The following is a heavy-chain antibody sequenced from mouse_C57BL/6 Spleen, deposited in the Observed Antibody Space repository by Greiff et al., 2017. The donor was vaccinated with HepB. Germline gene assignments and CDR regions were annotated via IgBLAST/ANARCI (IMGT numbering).Heavy chain of an antibody. J-gene: IGHJ2*01. CDR2: INYDGSST. V-gene: IGHV5-16*01. D-gene: IGHD1-1*01. CDR3: ARGYYGSYFDY. Sequence: EVNVVESEGGLVQPGSSMKLSCTASGFTFSDYYMAWVRQGPEQGLEWVANINYDGSSTYYLESLKSPVIISRDNAKNILYLQMSSLKSEDTATYYCARGYYGSYFDYWGQGTTLTVSS. CDR1: GFTFSDYY.